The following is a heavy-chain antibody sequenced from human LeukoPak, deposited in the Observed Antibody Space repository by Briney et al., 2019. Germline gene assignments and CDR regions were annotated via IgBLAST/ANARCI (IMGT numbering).Heavy chain of an antibody. V-gene: IGHV3-21*01. CDR2: ISSKSDYI. CDR1: GFTFDTYT. D-gene: IGHD3/OR15-3a*01. Sequence: PGGSLRLSCVASGFTFDTYTMNWVRQAPGKGLEWVSSISSKSDYIHYADSVKGRFIISRDNAKNSLSLQMNSLRAEDTAVYYCARVRTAYYPDYWGQGTLVTVSS. CDR3: ARVRTAYYPDY. J-gene: IGHJ4*02.